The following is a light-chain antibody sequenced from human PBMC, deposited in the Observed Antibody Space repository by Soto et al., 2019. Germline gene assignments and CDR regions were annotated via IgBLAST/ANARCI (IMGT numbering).Light chain of an antibody. CDR2: GAS. J-gene: IGKJ1*01. CDR3: QRYKNWPRT. CDR1: QSVSSN. V-gene: IGKV3-15*01. Sequence: EIVMTLSPGTLSVSPGERATLSCRASQSVSSNLAWYQQKPGQAPRLLIYGASTRATGIPARFSGSRSGTEFTLTISSRQSEDFAVYYFQRYKNWPRTCGQGTKVEIK.